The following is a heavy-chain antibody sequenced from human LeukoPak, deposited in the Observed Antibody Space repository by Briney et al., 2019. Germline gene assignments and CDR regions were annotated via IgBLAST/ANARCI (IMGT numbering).Heavy chain of an antibody. CDR2: ISSSSIYT. D-gene: IGHD3-10*01. V-gene: IGHV3-11*06. Sequence: GSLRLSCAASGFTFSDYYMSWIRQAPGKGLGWVSYISSSSIYTNYADSVKGRFTISRDNAKNSLYLQMNSLRAEDTAVYYCARVSTYYYGSGSYYPHNWFDPWGQGTLVTVSS. J-gene: IGHJ5*02. CDR1: GFTFSDYY. CDR3: ARVSTYYYGSGSYYPHNWFDP.